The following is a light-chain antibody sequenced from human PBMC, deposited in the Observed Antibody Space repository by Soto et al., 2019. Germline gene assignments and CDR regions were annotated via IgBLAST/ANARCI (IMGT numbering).Light chain of an antibody. V-gene: IGLV2-14*01. J-gene: IGLJ2*01. CDR2: EVS. CDR1: SSDVGSFNF. CDR3: LSWTTRRALV. Sequence: QYALTQPASVSGAPGQSIAISCTGTSSDVGSFNFVSWYQQHPGKVPKLIIYEVSNRPSGVSSRFSGSKSGDTASLIISGLQAEDEADYYCLSWTTRRALVFGGGTKLTVL.